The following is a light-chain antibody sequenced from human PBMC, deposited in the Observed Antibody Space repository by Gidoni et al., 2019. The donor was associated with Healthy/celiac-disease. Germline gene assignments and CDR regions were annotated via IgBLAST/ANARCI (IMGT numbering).Light chain of an antibody. J-gene: IGKJ1*01. CDR2: KVS. V-gene: IGKV2-30*01. CDR1: QSLVYSDGNTY. Sequence: DVVMTPSPLSLPVTLGQPASISCRSSQSLVYSDGNTYLNWFQQRPGKSPRSLIYKVSNRDSGVPDRCSGRGSGTDFTLKISRVEAEDVGVYYCKQGTNWPPTFGQGTKVEIK. CDR3: KQGTNWPPT.